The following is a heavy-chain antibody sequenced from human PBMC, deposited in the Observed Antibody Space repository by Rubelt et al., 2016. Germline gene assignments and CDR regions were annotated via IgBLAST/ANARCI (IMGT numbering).Heavy chain of an antibody. CDR2: INHSGST. Sequence: QVQLQQWGAGLLKPSETLSLTCAVYGGSFSGYYWSWIRQPPGKGLEWIGEINHSGSTNYNPSLKSRVTISVDTSKNQFSLKLSCVTAADTAVYYCASEITMVRGVPDYWGQGTLVTVSS. CDR3: ASEITMVRGVPDY. J-gene: IGHJ4*02. D-gene: IGHD3-10*01. CDR1: GGSFSGYY. V-gene: IGHV4-34*01.